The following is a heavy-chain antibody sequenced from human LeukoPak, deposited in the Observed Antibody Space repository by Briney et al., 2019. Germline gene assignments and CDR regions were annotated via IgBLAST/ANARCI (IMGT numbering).Heavy chain of an antibody. V-gene: IGHV4-39*01. CDR3: AVRIAVTGKYYFAY. D-gene: IGHD6-19*01. Sequence: SETLSLTCTVSGGSITSSSYYWGWIRQPPGKGLEWIGSVYYSGNTYYNSSLKSRVTISVDTSKNQFSLNLSSLTAADTAVYYCAVRIAVTGKYYFAYWGQGTLVTVSS. J-gene: IGHJ4*02. CDR2: VYYSGNT. CDR1: GGSITSSSYY.